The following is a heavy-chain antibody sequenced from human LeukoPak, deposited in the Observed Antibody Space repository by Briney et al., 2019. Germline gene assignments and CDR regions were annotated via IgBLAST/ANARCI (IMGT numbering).Heavy chain of an antibody. J-gene: IGHJ3*02. V-gene: IGHV4-4*07. CDR1: CRSISMYY. D-gene: IGHD1-26*01. Sequence: SETLSLTCTVSCRSISMYYCSWIRQPAGKGLEWIGRIYTSGNTNYNPSLKSRVNMSVDKSKNQFSLKLSSVSAGDTVVYYCARERSGTVSDDFDIWGQGTMVTVSS. CDR2: IYTSGNT. CDR3: ARERSGTVSDDFDI.